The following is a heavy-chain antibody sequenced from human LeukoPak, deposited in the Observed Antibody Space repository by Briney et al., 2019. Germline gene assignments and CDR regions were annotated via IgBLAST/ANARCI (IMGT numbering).Heavy chain of an antibody. CDR2: IYSGGST. CDR3: ARDRGWLAIFDY. D-gene: IGHD6-19*01. V-gene: IGHV3-NL1*01. Sequence: GRSLRLSCAASGFKFSSYGVHWVRQAPGKGLEWVSVIYSGGSTYYADSVKGRFTISRDNSKNTLYLQMNSLRAEDTAVYYCARDRGWLAIFDYWGQGTLVTVSS. CDR1: GFKFSSYG. J-gene: IGHJ4*02.